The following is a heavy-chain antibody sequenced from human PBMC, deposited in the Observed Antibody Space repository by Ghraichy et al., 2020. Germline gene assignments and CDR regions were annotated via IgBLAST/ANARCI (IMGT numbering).Heavy chain of an antibody. V-gene: IGHV5-51*01. Sequence: GGSLRLSCKGSGYSFTSYWIGWVRQMPGKGLEWMGIIYPGDSDTRYSPSFQGQVTISADKSISTAYLQWSSLKASDTAMYYCASQHERFYPLHTYAVKTPGPHAFDIWGQGTMVTVSS. D-gene: IGHD3-3*01. CDR3: ASQHERFYPLHTYAVKTPGPHAFDI. J-gene: IGHJ3*02. CDR2: IYPGDSDT. CDR1: GYSFTSYW.